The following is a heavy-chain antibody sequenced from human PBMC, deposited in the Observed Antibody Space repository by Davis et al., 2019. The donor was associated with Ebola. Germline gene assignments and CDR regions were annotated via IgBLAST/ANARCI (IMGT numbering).Heavy chain of an antibody. Sequence: SVKVSCKASGGTFSSYAISWVRQAPGQGLEWMGGIIPIFGTANYAQKFQGRVTITADESTSTAYMELSSLRSEDTAVYYCARGRITHPDVYYYYYMDVWGKGTTVTVSS. D-gene: IGHD3-10*01. CDR1: GGTFSSYA. CDR3: ARGRITHPDVYYYYYMDV. J-gene: IGHJ6*03. V-gene: IGHV1-69*13. CDR2: IIPIFGTA.